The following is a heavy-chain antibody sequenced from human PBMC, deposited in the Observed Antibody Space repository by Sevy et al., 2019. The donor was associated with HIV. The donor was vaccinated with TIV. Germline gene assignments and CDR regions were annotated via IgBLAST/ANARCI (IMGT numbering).Heavy chain of an antibody. CDR3: ARERTYLFDY. V-gene: IGHV3-33*01. CDR1: GFTFGSYG. J-gene: IGHJ4*02. Sequence: GGSLRLSCVASGFTFGSYGMIWVRQAPGKGLEWVADIWFDGSNIHYADSVRGRFTISRDNSKNTLSLQMSSLRAEDTAVYYCARERTYLFDYCGQGTLVTVSS. CDR2: IWFDGSNI.